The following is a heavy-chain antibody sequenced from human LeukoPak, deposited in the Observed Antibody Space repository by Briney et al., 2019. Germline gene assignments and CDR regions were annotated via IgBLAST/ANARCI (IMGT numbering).Heavy chain of an antibody. V-gene: IGHV3-74*01. Sequence: GGSLRLSRVASGFIFSNHWMHWVRQAPGKGLVWVSRINSDGSEKNYADSVKGRFTISRDNAKNTLYLQINRLRAEDTAVYYCARSGYFTYHYDRSGYHWFDPWGQGTLVTVSS. CDR3: ARSGYFTYHYDRSGYHWFDP. CDR2: INSDGSEK. CDR1: GFIFSNHW. J-gene: IGHJ5*02. D-gene: IGHD3-22*01.